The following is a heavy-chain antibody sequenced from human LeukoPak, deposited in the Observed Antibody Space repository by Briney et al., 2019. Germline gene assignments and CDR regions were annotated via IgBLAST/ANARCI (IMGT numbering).Heavy chain of an antibody. CDR1: GGSISSYH. CDR2: VYVTGTT. V-gene: IGHV4-59*01. J-gene: IGHJ4*02. Sequence: SETLSLTCTVSGGSISSYHWSWIRQPPGKGLEWIAYVYVTGTTNYNPSLKTRATISMDTSKNQLSLTLTSVTAADTAVYHCARVGSGGAWFDFWGQGTLVSVSS. CDR3: ARVGSGGAWFDF. D-gene: IGHD6-19*01.